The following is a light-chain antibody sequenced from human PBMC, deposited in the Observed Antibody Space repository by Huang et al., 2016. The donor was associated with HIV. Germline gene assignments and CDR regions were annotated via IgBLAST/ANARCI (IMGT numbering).Light chain of an antibody. J-gene: IGKJ4*01. CDR3: QQRSTWPLT. V-gene: IGKV3-11*01. CDR2: DTS. CDR1: QSVGSY. Sequence: EVVLTQSPSILSLSLGGTGTISCKASQSVGSYVAWYQQRPVQSPRLLLYDTSNRAAGIPCRFSGSGSVTDFTLTISGLESEDLGVFYCQQRSTWPLTFGGGTKLA.